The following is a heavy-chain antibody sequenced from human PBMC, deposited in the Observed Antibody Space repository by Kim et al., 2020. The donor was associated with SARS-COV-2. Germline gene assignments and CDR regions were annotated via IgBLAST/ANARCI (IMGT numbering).Heavy chain of an antibody. J-gene: IGHJ1*01. CDR2: ISYDGSNK. Sequence: GGSLRLSCAASGFTFSSDAMHWVRQAPGKGLEWVAVISYDGSNKYYADSVKGRFTISRDNAKKKQYLQMNSLRAEDTEVYYFARPEGGSYYGYFQHWGQGTLVTVSS. CDR3: ARPEGGSYYGYFQH. CDR1: GFTFSSDA. V-gene: IGHV3-30-3*01. D-gene: IGHD1-26*01.